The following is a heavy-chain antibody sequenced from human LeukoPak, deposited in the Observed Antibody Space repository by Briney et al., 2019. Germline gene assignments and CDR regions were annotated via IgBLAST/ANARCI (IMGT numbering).Heavy chain of an antibody. CDR3: ARVTGYMTEDYFDY. CDR2: ISSSGST. D-gene: IGHD6-13*01. J-gene: IGHJ4*02. CDR1: GDSISSGDYY. Sequence: PSETLSLTCTVSGDSISSGDYYWSWIRQPAGKGLEWIGRISSSGSTNYNPSLKSRVTISVDTPKNQFSLKLSSVTAADTAVYYCARVTGYMTEDYFDYWGQGTLITVSS. V-gene: IGHV4-61*02.